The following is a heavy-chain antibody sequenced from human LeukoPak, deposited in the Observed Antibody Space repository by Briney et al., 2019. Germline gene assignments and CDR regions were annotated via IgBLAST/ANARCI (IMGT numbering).Heavy chain of an antibody. CDR3: ARRYCGSTSCYTPFDY. V-gene: IGHV3-64*01. Sequence: GGSLRLCCAASGFTVSNYAMHWVRQAPGKGLEYVSAISSDGGSTYYANSVKGRFTISRDNSKNTLYLQMGSLRAEDMAVYYCARRYCGSTSCYTPFDYWGQGTLVTVSS. J-gene: IGHJ4*02. D-gene: IGHD2-2*02. CDR1: GFTVSNYA. CDR2: ISSDGGST.